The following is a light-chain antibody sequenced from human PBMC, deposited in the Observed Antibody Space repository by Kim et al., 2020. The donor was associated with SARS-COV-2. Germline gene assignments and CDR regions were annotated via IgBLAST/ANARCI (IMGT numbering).Light chain of an antibody. CDR3: QQYSHWPRT. CDR2: SAS. Sequence: VSPGERATLSCRASQGVSSYLAWYQQKPGQAPRLLIYSASTRATGIPARFSGSGSGTEFTLTISSLQSEDFAVYYCQQYSHWPRTFGQGTKVDIK. V-gene: IGKV3-15*01. CDR1: QGVSSY. J-gene: IGKJ1*01.